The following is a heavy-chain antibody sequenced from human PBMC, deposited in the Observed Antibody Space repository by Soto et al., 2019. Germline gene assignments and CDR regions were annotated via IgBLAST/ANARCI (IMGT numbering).Heavy chain of an antibody. V-gene: IGHV3-30*18. J-gene: IGHJ4*02. CDR3: AKGLGETESY. CDR2: ISYDGSNK. Sequence: QVQLVESGGGVVQPGRSLRLSCAASGFTFSSYGMHWVRQAPGKGLEWVAVISYDGSNKYYADSVKGRFTISRDNSKNTLYLQMNSLRAEDTAVYYCAKGLGETESYWGQGTLVTVSS. D-gene: IGHD1-1*01. CDR1: GFTFSSYG.